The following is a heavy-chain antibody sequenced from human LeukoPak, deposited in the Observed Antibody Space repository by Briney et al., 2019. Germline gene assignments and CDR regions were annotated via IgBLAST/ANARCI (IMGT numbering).Heavy chain of an antibody. CDR1: GFTFSDYT. CDR3: ARGFASGGGWFDP. J-gene: IGHJ5*02. Sequence: GGSLRLSCAASGFTFSDYTMNWVRQAPGEGLEWVSSIRSRTNDEYYADSVKGRFTISRDNAKNSLFLQMNSLRAEDTAVYYCARGFASGGGWFDPWGQGTRVTVSS. D-gene: IGHD3-10*01. CDR2: IRSRTNDE. V-gene: IGHV3-21*01.